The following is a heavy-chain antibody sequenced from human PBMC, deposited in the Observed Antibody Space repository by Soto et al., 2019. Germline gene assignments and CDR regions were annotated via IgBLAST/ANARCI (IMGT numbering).Heavy chain of an antibody. J-gene: IGHJ4*02. Sequence: GGSLRLSCAASGFTFSSYSRNWVRQAPGKGLEWVSYISSSSSTIYYADSVKGRFTISRDNAKNSLYLQMNSLRAEDTAVYYCAREHLDYIWGSYRAPLDYWGQGTLVTVSS. CDR3: AREHLDYIWGSYRAPLDY. CDR1: GFTFSSYS. CDR2: ISSSSSTI. V-gene: IGHV3-48*01. D-gene: IGHD3-16*02.